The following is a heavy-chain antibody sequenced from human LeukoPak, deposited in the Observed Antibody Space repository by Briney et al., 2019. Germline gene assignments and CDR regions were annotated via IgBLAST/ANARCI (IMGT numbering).Heavy chain of an antibody. D-gene: IGHD3-10*01. CDR1: GGSISSSSYY. Sequence: SETLSLTCTVSGGSISSSSYYWGWIRQPPGKGLEWIGSIYYSGSTYYNPSLKSRVTISVDTSKNQFSLKLSSVTAADTAVYYCARHGSYGSGNNLIGFDYWGQGTLVTVSS. CDR3: ARHGSYGSGNNLIGFDY. V-gene: IGHV4-39*01. J-gene: IGHJ4*02. CDR2: IYYSGST.